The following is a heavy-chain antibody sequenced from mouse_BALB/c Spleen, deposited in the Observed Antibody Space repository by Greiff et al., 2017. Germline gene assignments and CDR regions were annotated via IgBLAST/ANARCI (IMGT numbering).Heavy chain of an antibody. J-gene: IGHJ3*01. CDR1: GFNIKDTY. CDR3: ARSDGYYTWFAY. D-gene: IGHD2-3*01. CDR2: IDPANGNT. Sequence: VHVKQSGAELVKPGASVKLSCTASGFNIKDTYMHWVKQRPEQGLEWIGRIDPANGNTKYDPKFQGKATITADTSSNTAYLQLSSLTSEDTAVYYCARSDGYYTWFAYWGQGTLVTVSA. V-gene: IGHV14-3*02.